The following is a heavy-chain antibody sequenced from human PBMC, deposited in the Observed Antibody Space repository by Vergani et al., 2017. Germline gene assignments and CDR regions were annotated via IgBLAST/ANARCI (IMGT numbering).Heavy chain of an antibody. CDR1: GGTFSSYT. D-gene: IGHD2-8*02. V-gene: IGHV1-69*08. CDR3: ARDVTGGDALDI. CDR2: IIPSLGIA. Sequence: QVQLVQSGAEVKKPGSSVRVSCKASGGTFSSYTISWVRQAPGQGLEWMGRIIPSLGIANYAQKFQGRVTITADKSTSTAYMELSSLRSEDTAVYYCARDVTGGDALDIWGQGTMVTVSS. J-gene: IGHJ3*02.